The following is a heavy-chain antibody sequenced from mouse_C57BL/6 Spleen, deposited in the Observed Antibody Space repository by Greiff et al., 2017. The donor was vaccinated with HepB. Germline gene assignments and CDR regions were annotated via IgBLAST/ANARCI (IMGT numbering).Heavy chain of an antibody. Sequence: EVKLMESGPVLVKPGASVKMSCKASGYTFTDYYMNWVKQSHGKSLEWIGVINPYNGGTSYNQKFKGKATLTVDKSSSTAYMELNSLTSEDSAVYYCARGRLGYYAMDYWGQGTSVTVSS. D-gene: IGHD4-1*01. CDR3: ARGRLGYYAMDY. V-gene: IGHV1-19*01. CDR2: INPYNGGT. J-gene: IGHJ4*01. CDR1: GYTFTDYY.